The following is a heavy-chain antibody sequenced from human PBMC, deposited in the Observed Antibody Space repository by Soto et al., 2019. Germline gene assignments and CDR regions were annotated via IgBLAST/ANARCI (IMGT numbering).Heavy chain of an antibody. D-gene: IGHD3-10*01. V-gene: IGHV4-39*01. CDR2: IYYSGST. Sequence: NPSETLSLTCTVSGGSISSSSYYWGWIRQPPGKGLEWIGSIYYSGSTYYNPSLKSRVTISVDTSKNQFSLKLSSVTAADTAVYYCARGVWFGELWYYYYGMDVWGQGTTVTVSS. CDR3: ARGVWFGELWYYYYGMDV. J-gene: IGHJ6*02. CDR1: GGSISSSSYY.